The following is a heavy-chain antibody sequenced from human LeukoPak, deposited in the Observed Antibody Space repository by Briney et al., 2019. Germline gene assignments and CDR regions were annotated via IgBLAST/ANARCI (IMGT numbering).Heavy chain of an antibody. V-gene: IGHV1-69*05. J-gene: IGHJ6*03. CDR1: GGTFSSYA. CDR2: IIPIFGTA. D-gene: IGHD3-3*01. CDR3: ARGMTLWGGDYYYYYMDV. Sequence: SVKVSCKASGGTFSSYAISWVRQAPGQGLEWMGGIIPIFGTANYAQKFQGRVTITTDESTSTAYMELSSLRSEDTAVYYCARGMTLWGGDYYYYYMDVWGKGTTVTVSS.